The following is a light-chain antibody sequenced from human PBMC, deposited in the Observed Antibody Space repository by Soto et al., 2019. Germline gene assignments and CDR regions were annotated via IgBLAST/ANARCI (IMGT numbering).Light chain of an antibody. CDR1: QSVGSY. J-gene: IGKJ2*03. V-gene: IGKV3-15*01. Sequence: EIVMTQYPATLSVSLGDRATLSCRASQSVGSYVAWYQQKPGQAPRLLIYGAATRATGIPARFSGSGSETDCTLTISRLQSEDFAVYYCQQYDSWPPSDSFGQGTKLEI. CDR2: GAA. CDR3: QQYDSWPPSDS.